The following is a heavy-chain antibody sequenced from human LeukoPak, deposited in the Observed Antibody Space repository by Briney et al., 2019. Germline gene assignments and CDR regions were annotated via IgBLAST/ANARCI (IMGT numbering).Heavy chain of an antibody. D-gene: IGHD6-19*01. V-gene: IGHV3-53*01. Sequence: GGSLRLSCAASAVTFSSYSMSWVRQGPGKGLECVSVISNDGDTYYADSVKGRFTISRDTSKNTVSLQMSSLRAEDTAVYYCAGDKTTGGWYEFDYWGQGTLVTVSS. CDR1: AVTFSSYS. J-gene: IGHJ4*02. CDR2: ISNDGDT. CDR3: AGDKTTGGWYEFDY.